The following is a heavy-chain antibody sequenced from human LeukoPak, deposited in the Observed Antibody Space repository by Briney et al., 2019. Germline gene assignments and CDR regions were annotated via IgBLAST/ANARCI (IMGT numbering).Heavy chain of an antibody. V-gene: IGHV4-4*07. CDR3: ALWGYFDSSGRHF. CDR1: GDSTSNYY. D-gene: IGHD3-22*01. Sequence: PSETLSLTCTVSGDSTSNYYWSWIRQSAGKGLEWIGRIYISGITSYNPSLKSRVTISVDTSKNQFSLNLNSVTAADTAVYYCALWGYFDSSGRHFWGQGTLVTVSS. J-gene: IGHJ4*02. CDR2: IYISGIT.